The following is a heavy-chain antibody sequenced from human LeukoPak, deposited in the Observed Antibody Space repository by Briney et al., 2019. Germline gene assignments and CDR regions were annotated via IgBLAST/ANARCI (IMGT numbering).Heavy chain of an antibody. Sequence: SETLSLTCTVSGGSISSYYWSWIRQPPGKGLEWIGYIYYSGSTNYNPSLKSRVTISVDTSKNQFSLKLSSVTAADTAVYYCARSSRDDFWSGYYYFDYWGQGTLVTVSS. CDR2: IYYSGST. V-gene: IGHV4-59*01. J-gene: IGHJ4*02. D-gene: IGHD3-3*01. CDR1: GGSISSYY. CDR3: ARSSRDDFWSGYYYFDY.